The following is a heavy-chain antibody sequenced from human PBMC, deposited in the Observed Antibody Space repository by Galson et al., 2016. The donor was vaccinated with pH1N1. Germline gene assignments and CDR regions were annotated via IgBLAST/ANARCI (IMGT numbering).Heavy chain of an antibody. J-gene: IGHJ4*02. D-gene: IGHD6-19*01. CDR2: TSCRSKGFY. V-gene: IGHV6-1*01. CDR1: GDSVSSNSAA. Sequence: CAISGDSVSSNSAAWNWIRQSPSRGLEWLGRTSCRSKGFYNYEVSVQGRITINPDTSKNQFSLQLNSVTPEDTAVYYCARHSPGRAVGVFDCWGQGTLVTVSS. CDR3: ARHSPGRAVGVFDC.